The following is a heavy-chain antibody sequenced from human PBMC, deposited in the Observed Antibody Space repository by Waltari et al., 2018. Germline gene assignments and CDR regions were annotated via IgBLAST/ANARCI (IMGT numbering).Heavy chain of an antibody. CDR1: GGSVRSSY. V-gene: IGHV4-59*02. D-gene: IGHD7-27*01. Sequence: QVQLQESGPGLVKPSETLSLTCTVSGGSVRSSYWSWIRQSPGKGLGGIGLICFTGRPNCNPSLQSRVTISLDTSKNDLSLTLTSVTAADTAGYYCAKNNWGSNWFDPWGQGTLVTVSS. J-gene: IGHJ5*02. CDR3: AKNNWGSNWFDP. CDR2: ICFTGRP.